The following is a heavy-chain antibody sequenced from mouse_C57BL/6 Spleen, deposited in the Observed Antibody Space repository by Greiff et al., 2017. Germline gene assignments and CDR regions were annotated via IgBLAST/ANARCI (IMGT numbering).Heavy chain of an antibody. CDR3: AIDSSGTPFAY. J-gene: IGHJ3*01. V-gene: IGHV1-64*01. D-gene: IGHD3-2*02. CDR2: IHPNSGST. Sequence: VKLQQPGAELVKPGASVKLSCKASGYTFTSYWMHWVKQRPGQGLEWIGMIHPNSGSTNYNEKFKSKATLTVDKSSSTAYMQLSSLTSEDSAVYYCAIDSSGTPFAYWGQGTLVTVSA. CDR1: GYTFTSYW.